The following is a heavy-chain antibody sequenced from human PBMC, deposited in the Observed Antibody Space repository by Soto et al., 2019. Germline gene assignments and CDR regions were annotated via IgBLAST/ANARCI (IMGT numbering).Heavy chain of an antibody. Sequence: QVQLVQSGAEVKKPGSSVKVSCKASGGTFSSYTISWVRQAPGQGLEWMGRIIPILGIANYAQKFQGRVTITADKSTSTAYMELSSLRSEDTPVYYCARGAPDYYDSSGYLVTDAFDIWGQGTMVTVSS. V-gene: IGHV1-69*02. J-gene: IGHJ3*02. D-gene: IGHD3-22*01. CDR1: GGTFSSYT. CDR3: ARGAPDYYDSSGYLVTDAFDI. CDR2: IIPILGIA.